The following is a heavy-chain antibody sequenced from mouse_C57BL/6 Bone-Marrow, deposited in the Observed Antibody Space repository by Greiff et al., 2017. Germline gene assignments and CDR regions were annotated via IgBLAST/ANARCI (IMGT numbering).Heavy chain of an antibody. J-gene: IGHJ1*03. V-gene: IGHV14-2*01. Sequence: EVKLMESGAELVKPGASVKLSCTASGFNIKDYYMHWVKQRTEQGLEWIGRIAPEDGETKYAPKFQGKATITADTSSNTAYQQLSSLTSEDSAVYYCAPGGWYFDVWGTGTTVTVSS. CDR1: GFNIKDYY. CDR3: APGGWYFDV. CDR2: IAPEDGET.